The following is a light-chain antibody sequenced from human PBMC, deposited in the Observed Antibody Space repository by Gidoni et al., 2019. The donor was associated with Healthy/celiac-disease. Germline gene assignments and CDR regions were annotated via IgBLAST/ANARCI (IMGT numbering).Light chain of an antibody. CDR1: QSISLY. CDR3: QQSYSTPWT. CDR2: AAS. Sequence: DIQMTQSPSSLSASVRDRVTITCRASQSISLYLNWYQQKPGNAPKLLIYAASSLQSGVPSRFSGSGSGTDFPITISSLQPEDFATYYCQQSYSTPWTFGQGTKVEIK. J-gene: IGKJ1*01. V-gene: IGKV1-39*01.